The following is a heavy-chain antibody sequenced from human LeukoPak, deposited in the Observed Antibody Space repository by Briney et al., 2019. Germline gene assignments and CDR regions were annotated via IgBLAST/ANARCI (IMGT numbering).Heavy chain of an antibody. V-gene: IGHV4-59*08. J-gene: IGHJ4*02. Sequence: SETLSLTCTVSGGSISSYYWSWIRQPPGKGLEWIGYIYYSGSTNYNPSLKSRVTISVDTSKNQFSLKLTSVTAADTAVYYCARHGVGHCTSVTCPTFEYWGQGTLVTVSS. CDR3: ARHGVGHCTSVTCPTFEY. CDR2: IYYSGST. D-gene: IGHD2-8*02. CDR1: GGSISSYY.